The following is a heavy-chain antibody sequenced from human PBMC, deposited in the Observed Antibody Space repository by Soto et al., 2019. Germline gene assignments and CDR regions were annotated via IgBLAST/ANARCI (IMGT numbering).Heavy chain of an antibody. J-gene: IGHJ4*02. V-gene: IGHV3-23*01. CDR2: ISGGGSNT. CDR3: AKDSNKYSSSLRGRYFDY. CDR1: GFPFSSYV. D-gene: IGHD4-4*01. Sequence: PGGSLRLYCAASGFPFSSYVMSWVRQAPGKGLEWVSGISGGGSNTFYADYVKGRFTISRDNSKNTLLLQMNSLGAEDTAVYYCAKDSNKYSSSLRGRYFDYWGQGIGVTVSS.